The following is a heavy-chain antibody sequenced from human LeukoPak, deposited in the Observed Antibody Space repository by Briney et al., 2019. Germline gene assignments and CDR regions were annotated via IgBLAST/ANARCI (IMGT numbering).Heavy chain of an antibody. CDR2: ISAYNGNT. J-gene: IGHJ5*02. CDR1: GYTFTSYG. CDR3: ARGVVVPAAILNPSLYNWFDP. Sequence: ASVKVSCKASGYTFTSYGISWVRQAPGQGLEWMGWISAYNGNTNYAQKLQGRVTMTTDTSTSTAYMELRSPRSDDTAVYYCARGVVVPAAILNPSLYNWFDPWGQGTLVTVSS. V-gene: IGHV1-18*01. D-gene: IGHD2-2*02.